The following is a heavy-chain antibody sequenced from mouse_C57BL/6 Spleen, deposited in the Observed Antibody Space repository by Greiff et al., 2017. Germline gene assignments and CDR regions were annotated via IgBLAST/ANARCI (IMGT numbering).Heavy chain of an antibody. CDR2: ISYDGSN. J-gene: IGHJ1*03. CDR3: ARGDSSYHVGYFSV. V-gene: IGHV3-6*01. Sequence: EVQLQQSGPGLVKPSQPLSLTCSVTGYSITSGYYWNWIRQFPGNKLEWRGYISYDGSNNYNPSLKNRFSITRDQSKIQVFLKLNSVTTEDTATYYCARGDSSYHVGYFSVWGTGTTVTVSS. D-gene: IGHD1-1*01. CDR1: GYSITSGYY.